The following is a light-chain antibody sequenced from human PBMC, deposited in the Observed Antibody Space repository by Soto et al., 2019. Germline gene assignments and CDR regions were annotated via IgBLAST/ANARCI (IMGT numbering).Light chain of an antibody. CDR1: QSFSSN. Sequence: EIVMTQSPATLSVSPGERATLSCRASQSFSSNFAWYQQKPGQAPRLLIYGASTRATDIPARFSGSGSGTEFTLTISSLQSEDFAVYYCQQYNNWPPTFGQGTKVEIK. CDR2: GAS. J-gene: IGKJ1*01. CDR3: QQYNNWPPT. V-gene: IGKV3-15*01.